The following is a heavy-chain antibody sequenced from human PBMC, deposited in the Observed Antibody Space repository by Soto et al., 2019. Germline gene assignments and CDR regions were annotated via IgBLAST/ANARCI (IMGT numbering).Heavy chain of an antibody. D-gene: IGHD6-6*01. V-gene: IGHV1-18*01. CDR1: GYTFTSYG. CDR3: ARSSSSSIVYYYYGMDV. Sequence: ASVKVSCKASGYTFTSYGISCVRLAPGQGLEWMGWISAYNGNTNYAQKLQGRVTMTTDTSTSTAYMELRSLRSDDTAVYYCARSSSSSIVYYYYGMDVWGQGTTVTVSS. CDR2: ISAYNGNT. J-gene: IGHJ6*02.